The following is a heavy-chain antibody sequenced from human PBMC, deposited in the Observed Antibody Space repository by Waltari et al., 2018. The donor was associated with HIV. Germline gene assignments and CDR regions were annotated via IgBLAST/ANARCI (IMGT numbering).Heavy chain of an antibody. D-gene: IGHD4-17*01. CDR1: GYSFTSYW. CDR2: IYPGDSDT. J-gene: IGHJ4*02. Sequence: QLVTSGAEVNQHGESRRISCTGSGYSFTSYWIAWVRQMPGKGLEGMGSIYPGDSDTRYSPSFQGQVTISADKSISTAYLQWSSLKASDTAMYYCARQYGYGAFPGGFFDYWGQGTLVTVSS. V-gene: IGHV5-51*01. CDR3: ARQYGYGAFPGGFFDY.